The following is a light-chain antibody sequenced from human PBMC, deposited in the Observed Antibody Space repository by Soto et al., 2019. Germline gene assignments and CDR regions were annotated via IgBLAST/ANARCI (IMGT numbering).Light chain of an antibody. V-gene: IGKV1-5*03. J-gene: IGKJ1*01. Sequence: GDRVTIPCRASQGISTYLAWYQQKRGKAPKLLIYKASTLESGVPSRFSGSGSGTEFTLTITSLQPDDFATYYCQQYNNNWAFGQGTKVEIK. CDR3: QQYNNNWA. CDR2: KAS. CDR1: QGISTY.